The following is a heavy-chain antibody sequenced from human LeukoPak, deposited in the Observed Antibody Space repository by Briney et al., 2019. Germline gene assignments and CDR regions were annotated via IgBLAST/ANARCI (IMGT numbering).Heavy chain of an antibody. V-gene: IGHV3-21*01. CDR3: AGIGVAGQFDY. CDR1: GFTFSSYS. D-gene: IGHD6-19*01. J-gene: IGHJ4*02. Sequence: GGSLRLSCAASGFTFSSYSMNWVRQAPGKGLEWVSYISSHKTYIYYADSVKDRFTISRDNAKSSLYLQMNSLRAEDTAVYYCAGIGVAGQFDYWGQGTLVTVSS. CDR2: ISSHKTYI.